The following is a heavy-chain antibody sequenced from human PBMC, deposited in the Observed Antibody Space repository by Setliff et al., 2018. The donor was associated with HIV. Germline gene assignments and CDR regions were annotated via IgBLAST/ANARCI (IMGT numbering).Heavy chain of an antibody. D-gene: IGHD3-10*01. J-gene: IGHJ4*02. Sequence: PSETLSLTCTVSGGSISGYYWTWIRQPPFKGLEWIGYIHYRGNTFYNPSLKSRVTISVDTSKNQFSLKLSSVTAADTAVYYCAGDYNSGSNRFDYWGQGTPVTVSS. V-gene: IGHV4-59*12. CDR1: GGSISGYY. CDR2: IHYRGNT. CDR3: AGDYNSGSNRFDY.